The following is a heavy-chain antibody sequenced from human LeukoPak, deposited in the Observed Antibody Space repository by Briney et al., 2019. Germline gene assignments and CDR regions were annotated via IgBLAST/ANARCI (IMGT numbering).Heavy chain of an antibody. CDR1: GFTFSSFS. CDR2: ISHDGSHK. V-gene: IGHV3-30*04. Sequence: PGGSLRLSCLASGFTFSSFSMHWVRQAPGNGLEWVAVISHDGSHKYYADSVRGRFTISRDDSKNTLSLQMNILRPEDTALFYCARDPNRLADYGGDYFDHWGQGTLVTVSS. J-gene: IGHJ4*02. D-gene: IGHD4-23*01. CDR3: ARDPNRLADYGGDYFDH.